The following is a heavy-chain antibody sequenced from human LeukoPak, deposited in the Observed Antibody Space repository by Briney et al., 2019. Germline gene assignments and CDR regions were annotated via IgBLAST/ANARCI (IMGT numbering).Heavy chain of an antibody. D-gene: IGHD6-13*01. CDR2: INHSGST. CDR3: ARVRIAAAGTHYYGMDV. V-gene: IGHV4-34*01. Sequence: SETLSLTCAVYGGSFSGYYWSWIRKPPGKGLEWIGEINHSGSTNYNPSLKSRVTISVDTSKNQFSLKLSSVTAADTAVYYCARVRIAAAGTHYYGMDVWGQGTTVTVSS. CDR1: GGSFSGYY. J-gene: IGHJ6*02.